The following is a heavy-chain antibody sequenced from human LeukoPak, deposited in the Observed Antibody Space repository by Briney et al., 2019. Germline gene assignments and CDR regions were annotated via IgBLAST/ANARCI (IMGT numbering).Heavy chain of an antibody. D-gene: IGHD1-14*01. CDR3: ARAGRFDP. V-gene: IGHV4-34*01. CDR1: GGSFSGYY. CDR2: INHSGST. Sequence: PSETLSLTCAVYGGSFSGYYWSWIRQPPAKGLDWMGDINHSGSTNYNPSLKSRVTISVDTYKTPFSLKLSSVTAADTAVYYCARAGRFDPWGQGTLVPVSS. J-gene: IGHJ5*02.